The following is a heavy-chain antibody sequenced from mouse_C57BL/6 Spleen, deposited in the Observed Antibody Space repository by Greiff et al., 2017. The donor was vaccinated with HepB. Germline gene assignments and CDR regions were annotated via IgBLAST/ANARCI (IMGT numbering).Heavy chain of an antibody. V-gene: IGHV1-55*01. D-gene: IGHD1-1*01. CDR3: GRGGYYGSSFLFDD. CDR1: GYTFTSYW. CDR2: IYPGSGST. J-gene: IGHJ2*01. Sequence: QVQLQQPGAELVKPGASVKMSCKASGYTFTSYWITWVKQRPGQGLEWIGDIYPGSGSTNYNEKFKSKATLTVDTSSSTAYMQLSSLTSEDSAVYYCGRGGYYGSSFLFDDWGQGTTVTVSS.